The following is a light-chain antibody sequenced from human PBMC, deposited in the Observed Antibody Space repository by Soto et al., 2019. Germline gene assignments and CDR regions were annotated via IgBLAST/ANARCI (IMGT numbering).Light chain of an antibody. Sequence: AIQMTQSPSSLSASVGDRVTITCRASQGIRNDLGWYQQKPGKAPKLLIYAASSLQSGVPSRFSGSGSGTDFTLTISSLQPEDFATYYCLHAYNYPPRTFGQGTKVEIK. J-gene: IGKJ1*01. CDR2: AAS. CDR3: LHAYNYPPRT. V-gene: IGKV1-6*01. CDR1: QGIRND.